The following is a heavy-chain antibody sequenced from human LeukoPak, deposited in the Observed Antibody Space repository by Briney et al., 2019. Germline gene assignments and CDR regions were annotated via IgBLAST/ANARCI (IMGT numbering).Heavy chain of an antibody. CDR2: INPSGGST. CDR1: GYTFTSYY. V-gene: IGHV1-46*01. D-gene: IGHD5-12*01. CDR3: ARGDIVATMGYYYYGMDV. J-gene: IGHJ6*02. Sequence: ASVKVSCKASGYTFTSYYMHWVRQAPGQGLEWMGIINPSGGSTSYAQKSQGRVTMTRDTSTSTVYMELSSLRSEDTAVYYCARGDIVATMGYYYYGMDVWGQGTTVTVSS.